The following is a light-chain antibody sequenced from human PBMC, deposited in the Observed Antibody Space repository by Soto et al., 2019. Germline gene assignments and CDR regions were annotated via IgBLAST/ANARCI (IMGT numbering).Light chain of an antibody. CDR2: GAS. CDR3: QQYGSSPPYP. Sequence: EIVLTQSPGTLSLSPGERATLSCRASQSVTSNYLAWYQQKPGQAPRLLIFGASNRATGIPDRFSGSGSGTDLTLTITRLEPEDFAVYYCQQYGSSPPYPVGRGTRREIK. V-gene: IGKV3-20*01. CDR1: QSVTSNY. J-gene: IGKJ5*01.